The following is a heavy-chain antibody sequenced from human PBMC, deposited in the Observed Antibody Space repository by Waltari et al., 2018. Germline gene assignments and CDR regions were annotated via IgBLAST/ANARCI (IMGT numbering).Heavy chain of an antibody. Sequence: EVQLVESGGGLVQPGGSLRLSCAASGFTVSSNYMSWVRQAPGKGLEWVSVIYSGGSTYYADSVKGRVTISRDNSKNTLYLQMNSLRIEDTAVYYCASPGRVIRGPFDYWGQGTLVTVSS. CDR1: GFTVSSNY. J-gene: IGHJ4*02. V-gene: IGHV3-66*02. CDR2: IYSGGST. CDR3: ASPGRVIRGPFDY. D-gene: IGHD3-10*01.